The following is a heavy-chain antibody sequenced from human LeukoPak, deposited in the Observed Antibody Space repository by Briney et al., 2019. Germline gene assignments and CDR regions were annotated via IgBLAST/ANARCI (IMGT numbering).Heavy chain of an antibody. CDR1: GFTFSDYY. V-gene: IGHV3-11*04. D-gene: IGHD3-22*01. J-gene: IGHJ4*02. CDR2: ISSSGSTI. CDR3: ARVLYYYDSSGPFRY. Sequence: GGSLRLSCAASGFTFSDYYMSWIRQAPGKGLEWVSYISSSGSTIYYADSVKGRFTISRDNAKNSLYLQMNSLRAEDTAVYYCARVLYYYDSSGPFRYWGQGTLVTVSS.